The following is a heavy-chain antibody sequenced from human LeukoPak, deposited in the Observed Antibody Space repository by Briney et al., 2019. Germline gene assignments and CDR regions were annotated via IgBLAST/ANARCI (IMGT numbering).Heavy chain of an antibody. J-gene: IGHJ6*02. V-gene: IGHV4-59*08. CDR2: IYYSGST. CDR3: ARFSGGSYSHYYYYYGMDV. CDR1: GGSISSYY. D-gene: IGHD1-26*01. Sequence: SETLSLTCTVSGGSISSYYWSWLRQPPGKGLEWIGYIYYSGSTNYNPSLKSRVTISVDTSKNQFSLKLSSVTAADTAVYYCARFSGGSYSHYYYYYGMDVWGQGTTVTVSS.